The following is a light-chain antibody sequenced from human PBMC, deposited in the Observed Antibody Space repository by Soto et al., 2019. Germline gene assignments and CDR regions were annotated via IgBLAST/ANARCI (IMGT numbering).Light chain of an antibody. J-gene: IGLJ2*01. CDR2: DVS. CDR1: SSDVGGYNY. CDR3: SSYTSSSTL. V-gene: IGLV2-14*01. Sequence: QSALTQPASVSGSPGQSITISCIGTSSDVGGYNYVSWYQQHPGKAPKLMIYDVSNRPSGVSNRFSGSKSGNTASLTISGLQAEDEADYYCSSYTSSSTLFGGGTKVTVL.